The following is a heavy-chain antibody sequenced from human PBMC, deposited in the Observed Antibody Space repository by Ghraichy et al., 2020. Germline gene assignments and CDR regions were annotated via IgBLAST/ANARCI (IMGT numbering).Heavy chain of an antibody. V-gene: IGHV4-59*01. CDR2: IHYSGCT. J-gene: IGHJ6*02. CDR3: ARGSWDTAMVDILVYYYNGMDV. Sequence: SETLSLTCTVSGGSISSYYWSWIRQPPGKGLEWIGYIHYSGCTNYNPSLKSRVTISVDTSKNQFSLKLSSVTAADTAVYYCARGSWDTAMVDILVYYYNGMDVWGQGTTVTVSS. CDR1: GGSISSYY. D-gene: IGHD5-18*01.